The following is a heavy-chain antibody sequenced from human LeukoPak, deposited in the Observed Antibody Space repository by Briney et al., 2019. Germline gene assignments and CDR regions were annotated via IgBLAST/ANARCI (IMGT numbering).Heavy chain of an antibody. J-gene: IGHJ4*02. CDR2: IYYSGST. Sequence: SETLSLTWTVSGDSISSNYWSWIRQPPGKGLEWIGYIYYSGSTTYNPSLKSRVTMSIDTPNNHFSLRLSSVTAADTAMYYCARGFYDSSGYSSPFDSWGQGTLVTVSS. CDR3: ARGFYDSSGYSSPFDS. V-gene: IGHV4-59*08. CDR1: GDSISSNY. D-gene: IGHD3-22*01.